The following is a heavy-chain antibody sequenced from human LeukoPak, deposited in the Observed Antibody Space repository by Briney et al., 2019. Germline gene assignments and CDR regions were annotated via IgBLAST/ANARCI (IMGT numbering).Heavy chain of an antibody. J-gene: IGHJ3*01. D-gene: IGHD3-9*01. Sequence: VASVKVSCKASGGTFSSYAISWVRQAPGQGLEWMGRIIPILGIANYAQKFQGRVTITADKSTSTAYMELSSLRSEDTAVYYCARVDPDILTGYSPFDVWGQGTMVTVSS. V-gene: IGHV1-69*04. CDR3: ARVDPDILTGYSPFDV. CDR2: IIPILGIA. CDR1: GGTFSSYA.